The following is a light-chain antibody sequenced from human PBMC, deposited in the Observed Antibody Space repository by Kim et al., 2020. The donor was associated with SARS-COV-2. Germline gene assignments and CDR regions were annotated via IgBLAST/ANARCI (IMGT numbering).Light chain of an antibody. V-gene: IGLV3-1*01. Sequence: SYELTQPPSVSVSPGQTASITCSGDKLGDKYACWYQQKPGQSPVLVIYQDSKRPSGIPERFSGSNSGNTATLTINGTQAMDEADYYCQAWDSSTLYVFGTGTKVTVL. J-gene: IGLJ1*01. CDR3: QAWDSSTLYV. CDR1: KLGDKY. CDR2: QDS.